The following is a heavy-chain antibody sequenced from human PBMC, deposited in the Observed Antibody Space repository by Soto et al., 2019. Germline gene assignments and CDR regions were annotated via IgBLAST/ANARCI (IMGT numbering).Heavy chain of an antibody. CDR3: ARERAYCGGDCYHRGSDWYFDL. D-gene: IGHD2-21*02. Sequence: QVQLVESGGGVVQPGRSLRLSCTASGFTFSSYAMHWVRQAPGKGLEWVAGRSYDESNEYYAASVKDRFTISRDNSKNTLYLQMGSLRADDTAVYYCARERAYCGGDCYHRGSDWYFDLWGRGTLVTVSS. CDR1: GFTFSSYA. J-gene: IGHJ2*01. CDR2: RSYDESNE. V-gene: IGHV3-30-3*01.